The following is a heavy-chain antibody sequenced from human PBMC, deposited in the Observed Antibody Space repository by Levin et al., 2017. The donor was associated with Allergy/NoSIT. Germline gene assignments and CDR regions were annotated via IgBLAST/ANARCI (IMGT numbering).Heavy chain of an antibody. CDR2: IYSAGST. D-gene: IGHD2-2*01. Sequence: TGESLKISCVASGFTVSGNYMSWVRQAPGKGLEWVSIIYSAGSTYYADSVKGRFTISRDNSKNTLWLQMNSLRAEDTAVYYCAREDCNTPSCSHYWGQGTLVTVSS. V-gene: IGHV3-53*01. CDR3: AREDCNTPSCSHY. CDR1: GFTVSGNY. J-gene: IGHJ4*02.